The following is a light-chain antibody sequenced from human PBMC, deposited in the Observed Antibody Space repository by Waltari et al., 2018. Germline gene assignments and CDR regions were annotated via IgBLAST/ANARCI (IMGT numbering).Light chain of an antibody. Sequence: IVLTQSPGTLSLSPGERATLSCRASQSVSSSYLAWYQQKFGQAPRLLIYDASSRATGITDRFSVSGSGTDFTLTISRLEPEDFAVYYCQQYGSSLSITFGQGTRLEIK. V-gene: IGKV3-20*01. CDR1: QSVSSSY. CDR3: QQYGSSLSIT. CDR2: DAS. J-gene: IGKJ5*01.